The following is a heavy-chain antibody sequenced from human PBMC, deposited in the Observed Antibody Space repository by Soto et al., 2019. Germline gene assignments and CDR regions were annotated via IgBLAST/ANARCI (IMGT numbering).Heavy chain of an antibody. CDR2: IYYSGST. CDR1: GGSINTYY. V-gene: IGHV4-59*01. J-gene: IGHJ4*02. CDR3: ARGYCSGGNCYRPGFDY. D-gene: IGHD2-15*01. Sequence: PSETLSLTCTVSGGSINTYYWGWIRQPPGKGLEWIGYIYYSGSTNYNPSLKSRVTISADTSKNQFSLELSSVTAADTALYYCARGYCSGGNCYRPGFDYWGQGTLVTVSS.